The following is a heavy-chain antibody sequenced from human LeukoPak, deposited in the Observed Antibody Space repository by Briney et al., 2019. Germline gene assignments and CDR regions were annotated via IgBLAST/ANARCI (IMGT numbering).Heavy chain of an antibody. CDR2: INPNSGGT. CDR3: ARADRLHGGPYLIGP. Sequence: APVKVSCKTSGYSFTDYYMHWVRQAPGQGLEWMGWINPNSGGTSSAQKFQGRVTMTRDTSITTVYMEVRWLTSDDTAVYYCARADRLHGGPYLIGPWGQGTLVNVSS. J-gene: IGHJ5*02. V-gene: IGHV1-2*02. D-gene: IGHD2-21*01. CDR1: GYSFTDYY.